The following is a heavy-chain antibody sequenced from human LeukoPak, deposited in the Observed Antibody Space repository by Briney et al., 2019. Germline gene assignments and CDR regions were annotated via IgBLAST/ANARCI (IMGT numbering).Heavy chain of an antibody. J-gene: IGHJ3*02. CDR1: GFTFSSYA. V-gene: IGHV3-23*01. D-gene: IGHD3-22*01. CDR2: ISGSGGST. CDR3: AKLYYYDSSGYYYPPGAFDI. Sequence: GGSLRLSCAASGFTFSSYAMSWVRQAPGKGLEWVSAISGSGGSTYYADSVKGRFTISRDNSKNTLYLQMNSLRAEDTAVYYCAKLYYYDSSGYYYPPGAFDIWGQGTMVTVSS.